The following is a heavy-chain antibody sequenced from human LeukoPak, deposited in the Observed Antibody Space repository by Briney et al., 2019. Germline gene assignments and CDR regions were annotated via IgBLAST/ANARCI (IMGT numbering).Heavy chain of an antibody. CDR1: GFTFSGYG. J-gene: IGHJ6*02. Sequence: QPGRSLRLSCAASGFTFSGYGMHWVRQAPGKGLEWVAVIWYDGSNKYYADSVKGRFTISRDNSKNTLYLQMNSLRAEDTAVYYCAREFSFDTAPLRTSLYGMDVWGQGTTVTVSS. V-gene: IGHV3-33*01. D-gene: IGHD4-17*01. CDR2: IWYDGSNK. CDR3: AREFSFDTAPLRTSLYGMDV.